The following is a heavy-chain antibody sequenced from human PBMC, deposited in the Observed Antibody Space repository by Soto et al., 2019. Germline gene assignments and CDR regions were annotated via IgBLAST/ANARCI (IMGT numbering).Heavy chain of an antibody. CDR3: ARVWFGPFDP. J-gene: IGHJ5*02. CDR2: IYYSGST. D-gene: IGHD3-10*01. CDR1: GGSISSYS. V-gene: IGHV4-59*12. Sequence: PSETLPLTCPVSGGSISSYSWSWIRQPPGKGLEWIGYIYYSGSTNYNPSLKSRVTISVDTSKNQFSLKLSSVTVVDTAVYYCARVWFGPFDPCGQGTLVTVSS.